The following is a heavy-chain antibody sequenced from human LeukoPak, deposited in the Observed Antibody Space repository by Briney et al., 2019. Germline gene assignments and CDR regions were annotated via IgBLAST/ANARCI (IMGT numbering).Heavy chain of an antibody. V-gene: IGHV4-4*07. D-gene: IGHD7-27*01. Sequence: PSETLSLTCTVSGGSISSYYWSWIRQPAGKGLGWIGRIYTSGSTNYNPSLKSRVTMSVDTSKNQFSLKLSSVTAADTAVYYCARGLGHDAFDIWGQGTMVTVSS. CDR3: ARGLGHDAFDI. CDR1: GGSISSYY. J-gene: IGHJ3*02. CDR2: IYTSGST.